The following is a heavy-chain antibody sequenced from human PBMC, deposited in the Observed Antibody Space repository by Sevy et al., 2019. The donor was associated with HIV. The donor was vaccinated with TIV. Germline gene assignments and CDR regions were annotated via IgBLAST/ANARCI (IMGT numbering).Heavy chain of an antibody. V-gene: IGHV3-73*01. CDR1: GFTFSGSA. J-gene: IGHJ6*03. D-gene: IGHD6-19*01. Sequence: GGSLRLSCAASGFTFSGSAMHWVRQASGKGLEWVGRIRSKANSYATAYAASVKGRFTISRDDSKNTGYLQMNSLKTEDTAVYYCTRIQYSSGWYSSHYMDVWGKGTTVTVSS. CDR2: IRSKANSYAT. CDR3: TRIQYSSGWYSSHYMDV.